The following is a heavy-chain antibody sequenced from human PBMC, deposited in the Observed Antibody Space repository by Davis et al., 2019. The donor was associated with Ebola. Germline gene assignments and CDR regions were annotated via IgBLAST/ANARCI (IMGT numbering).Heavy chain of an antibody. CDR1: GFTFSSYA. Sequence: GGSLRLSCAASGFTFSSYAMTWARQAPGKGLEWVSAITSSGGSTYYADSVKGRFTISRDNSKNTLYLQMNGLRVEDTAIYYCAKDNRNIWSEVWGQGTIVTVSS. V-gene: IGHV3-23*01. J-gene: IGHJ3*01. CDR3: AKDNRNIWSEV. D-gene: IGHD2/OR15-2a*01. CDR2: ITSSGGST.